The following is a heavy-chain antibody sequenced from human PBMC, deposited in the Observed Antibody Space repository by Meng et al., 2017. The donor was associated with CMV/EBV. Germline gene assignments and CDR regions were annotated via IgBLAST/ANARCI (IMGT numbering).Heavy chain of an antibody. CDR3: ARITVGAIDY. CDR2: ISGSDGST. Sequence: LSCAASRFTFSSDAMSWVRQAPGKGLEWVSAISGSDGSTYCADSVKGRFTISRDNSKNTLYLQMNSLRAEDTAVYYCARITVGAIDYWGQGTLVTVSS. D-gene: IGHD1-26*01. J-gene: IGHJ4*02. V-gene: IGHV3-23*01. CDR1: RFTFSSDA.